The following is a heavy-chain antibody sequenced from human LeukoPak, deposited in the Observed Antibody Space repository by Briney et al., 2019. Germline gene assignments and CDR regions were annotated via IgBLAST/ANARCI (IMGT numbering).Heavy chain of an antibody. J-gene: IGHJ4*02. Sequence: PGGSLRLSCAASGFIFTGYFMSWVRQAPGKGLEWVASIKHDGSEKYYVDSVRGRFTISRDNTKNLLYLQMSSLRAEDTAVYYCATDRGWRTSGYYLYYFEYRGQGTLVTFSS. CDR3: ATDRGWRTSGYYLYYFEY. CDR2: IKHDGSEK. CDR1: GFIFTGYF. D-gene: IGHD3-3*01. V-gene: IGHV3-7*01.